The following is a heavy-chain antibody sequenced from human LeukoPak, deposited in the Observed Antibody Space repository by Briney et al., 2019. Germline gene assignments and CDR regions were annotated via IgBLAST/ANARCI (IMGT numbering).Heavy chain of an antibody. CDR3: GKGYGSGLPYGMDV. CDR1: GFTSDDYA. CDR2: ISWNSGSI. J-gene: IGHJ6*02. D-gene: IGHD4-17*01. V-gene: IGHV3-9*02. Sequence: PGGSLRLSCAASGFTSDDYAMHWVRQAPGKGLEWVSGISWNSGSIAYADSVKGRFTISRDNAKNSLYLQMNSLRPEDTALYYCGKGYGSGLPYGMDVWGQGTLVTVSS.